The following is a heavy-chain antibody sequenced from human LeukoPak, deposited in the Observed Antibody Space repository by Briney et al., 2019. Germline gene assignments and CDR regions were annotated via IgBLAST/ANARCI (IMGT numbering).Heavy chain of an antibody. CDR1: GFTFRNYC. J-gene: IGHJ4*02. V-gene: IGHV3-23*01. Sequence: GGSLRLSCAASGFTFRNYCMNWVRQALGGGLEWVSSISGGGDTTYYADSVKGRFTISRDNARNTLHLQMNSLRVEDTAIYYCARTFHPVTSATWFLSFDSWGQGTLVTVSS. D-gene: IGHD3-10*01. CDR3: ARTFHPVTSATWFLSFDS. CDR2: ISGGGDTT.